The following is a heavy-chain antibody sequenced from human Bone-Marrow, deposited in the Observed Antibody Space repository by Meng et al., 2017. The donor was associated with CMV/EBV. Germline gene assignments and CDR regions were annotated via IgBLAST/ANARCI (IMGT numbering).Heavy chain of an antibody. CDR3: ARHNGWTTNYFDY. D-gene: IGHD4-17*01. CDR1: GYDFTSYW. Sequence: KVSCKGSGYDFTSYWIGWVRQMPGKGLEWMGIIYPGDSDTRYSPSFQGQVTISADKSISTAYLQWSSLKASDTAMYYCARHNGWTTNYFDYWGQGTLVTVSS. CDR2: IYPGDSDT. J-gene: IGHJ4*02. V-gene: IGHV5-51*01.